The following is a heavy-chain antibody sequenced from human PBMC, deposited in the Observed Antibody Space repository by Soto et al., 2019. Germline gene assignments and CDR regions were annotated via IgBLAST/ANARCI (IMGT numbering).Heavy chain of an antibody. CDR1: GGSFSGYY. Sequence: SETLSLTCAVYGGSFSGYYWSWIRQTPGKGLEWIGEINHSGSANYNPSLKSRVTISVDTSKNQFSLKLSSVTAPDTAVYYCARAAAAVSNWFDPWGQGTLVTVSS. J-gene: IGHJ5*02. D-gene: IGHD6-13*01. CDR2: INHSGSA. CDR3: ARAAAAVSNWFDP. V-gene: IGHV4-34*01.